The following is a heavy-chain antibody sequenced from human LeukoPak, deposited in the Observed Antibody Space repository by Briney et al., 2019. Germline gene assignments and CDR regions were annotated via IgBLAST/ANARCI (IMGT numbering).Heavy chain of an antibody. Sequence: GGSLRLSCAASGFTVSSNYMSWVRQAPGKGREGVSVLYSGGSTYYADSVKGRFTISRDNTKNTLYLQMNSLRAEDTAVYYCARDRGEFSHFDYWGQGTLVTVSS. CDR2: LYSGGST. V-gene: IGHV3-53*05. CDR3: ARDRGEFSHFDY. D-gene: IGHD3-16*01. J-gene: IGHJ4*02. CDR1: GFTVSSNY.